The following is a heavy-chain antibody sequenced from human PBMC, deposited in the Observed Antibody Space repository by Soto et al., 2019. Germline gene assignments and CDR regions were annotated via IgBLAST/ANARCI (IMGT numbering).Heavy chain of an antibody. J-gene: IGHJ4*02. Sequence: PGGSLRLSFAASGFPFSSYSMNWVRQAAGKGLEWVSYITGSGTSIYYAYSVEGRFTLSRDNSKDTLDLQMNSLRAEDTAVYYCARDREQWLVGYYFDYWGQGTLVTVSS. D-gene: IGHD6-19*01. CDR3: ARDREQWLVGYYFDY. V-gene: IGHV3-48*01. CDR1: GFPFSSYS. CDR2: ITGSGTSI.